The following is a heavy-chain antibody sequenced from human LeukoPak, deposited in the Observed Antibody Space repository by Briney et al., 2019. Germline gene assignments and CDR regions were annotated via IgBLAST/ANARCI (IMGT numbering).Heavy chain of an antibody. V-gene: IGHV5-51*01. CDR3: ARQIRVIAARPDDYFDY. Sequence: GESLKISCKGSGYSFTSYWIGWGRQMPGKGLEWMGIIYPGDYNTRSRPLFRGQATISADKTISTAYLQWSSLKAPDTATYYCARQIRVIAARPDDYFDYWGQGTLVTVSS. D-gene: IGHD6-6*01. J-gene: IGHJ4*02. CDR1: GYSFTSYW. CDR2: IYPGDYNT.